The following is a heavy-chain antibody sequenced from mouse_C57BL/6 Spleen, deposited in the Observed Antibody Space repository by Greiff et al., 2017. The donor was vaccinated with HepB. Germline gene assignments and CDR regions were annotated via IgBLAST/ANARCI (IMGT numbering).Heavy chain of an antibody. J-gene: IGHJ4*01. Sequence: QVQLKQPGAELVRPGTSVKLSCKASGYTFTSYWMHWVKQRPGQGLEWIGVIDPSDSYTNYNQKFKGKATLTVDTSSSTAYMQLSSLTSEDSAVYYCARPYGSSPYAMDYWGQGTSVTVSS. D-gene: IGHD1-1*01. V-gene: IGHV1-59*01. CDR2: IDPSDSYT. CDR3: ARPYGSSPYAMDY. CDR1: GYTFTSYW.